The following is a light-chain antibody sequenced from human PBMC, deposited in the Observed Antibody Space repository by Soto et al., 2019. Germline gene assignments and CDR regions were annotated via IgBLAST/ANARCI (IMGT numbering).Light chain of an antibody. CDR1: SNDVGGYAY. Sequence: QSALTQPASVSGSPGQSITISCTGTSNDVGGYAYVSWYQQYPGKAPKLVISEVSNRPSGVSHRFSGSRSGNTASLTISGLQAEEEADYHCCSYTGNTTPVFGGGTKLTVL. CDR3: CSYTGNTTPV. J-gene: IGLJ3*02. V-gene: IGLV2-14*01. CDR2: EVS.